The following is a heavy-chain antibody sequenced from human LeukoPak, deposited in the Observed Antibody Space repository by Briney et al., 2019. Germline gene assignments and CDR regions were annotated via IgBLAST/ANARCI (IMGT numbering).Heavy chain of an antibody. V-gene: IGHV3-49*04. CDR3: TRGYSGSYFYYFDY. J-gene: IGHJ4*02. D-gene: IGHD1-26*01. CDR1: RFTFVDYT. Sequence: AGRSLRLSCTTSRFTFVDYTMSWVRQAPGKGLEGVGFIRSKAYGGTTDYAASVTGRFTISRDDSKSVAYLQMSSLKTEDTAVYCCTRGYSGSYFYYFDYWGQGALVTVSS. CDR2: IRSKAYGGTT.